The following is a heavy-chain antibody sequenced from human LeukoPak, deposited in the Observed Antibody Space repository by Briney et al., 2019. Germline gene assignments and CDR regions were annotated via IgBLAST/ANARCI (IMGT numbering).Heavy chain of an antibody. CDR3: VRYCGGDCYSAFDI. D-gene: IGHD2-21*02. Sequence: SETLSLTCTVSGGSISSSNWWSWVRQAPGKGLEWIGEIYHSGITNYNPSLKSRVTTSVDKSKNQFSLKLSSVTAADTAVYYCVRYCGGDCYSAFDIWGQGTIVTVSS. CDR1: GGSISSSNW. V-gene: IGHV4-4*02. J-gene: IGHJ3*02. CDR2: IYHSGIT.